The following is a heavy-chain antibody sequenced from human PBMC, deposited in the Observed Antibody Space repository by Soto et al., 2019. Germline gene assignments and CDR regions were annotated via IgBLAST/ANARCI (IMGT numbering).Heavy chain of an antibody. CDR1: GGSFSGYY. CDR3: ARVPIVVVIPAAFDI. J-gene: IGHJ3*02. CDR2: INHSGST. Sequence: SETLSLTCAVYGGSFSGYYWSWIRQPPGKGLEWIGEINHSGSTNYNPSLKSRVTISVDTSKNQFSLKLSSVTAADTAVYYCARVPIVVVIPAAFDIWGQGTMVT. D-gene: IGHD3-22*01. V-gene: IGHV4-34*01.